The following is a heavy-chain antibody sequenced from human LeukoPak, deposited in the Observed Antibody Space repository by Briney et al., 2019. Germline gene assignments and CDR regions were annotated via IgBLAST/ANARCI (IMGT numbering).Heavy chain of an antibody. CDR2: IYYSGST. V-gene: IGHV4-59*08. J-gene: IGHJ3*02. D-gene: IGHD6-13*01. Sequence: SETLSLTCTVSGGSISSYYWSWIRQPPGKGLEWIGYIYYSGSTNYNPSLKSRVTISVDTSKNQFSLKLSSVTAASTAVYYCARLVSGIAAAGRTYDAFDIWGQGTMVTVSS. CDR3: ARLVSGIAAAGRTYDAFDI. CDR1: GGSISSYY.